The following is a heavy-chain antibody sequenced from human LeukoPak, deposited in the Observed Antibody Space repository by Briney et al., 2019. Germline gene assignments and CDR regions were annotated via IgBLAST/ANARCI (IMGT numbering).Heavy chain of an antibody. CDR3: ARVGIAVPGVLPYFDY. V-gene: IGHV5-51*01. CDR1: GYSFTTYW. J-gene: IGHJ4*02. CDR2: IYPGDSDT. Sequence: GASLKISCKGSGYSFTTYWIGWVRQMPGKGLEWMGIIYPGDSDTRYSPSFQGQVTISADKSITTAYLQWSSLKASDTAMYYCARVGIAVPGVLPYFDYWGQGTLVTVSS. D-gene: IGHD6-19*01.